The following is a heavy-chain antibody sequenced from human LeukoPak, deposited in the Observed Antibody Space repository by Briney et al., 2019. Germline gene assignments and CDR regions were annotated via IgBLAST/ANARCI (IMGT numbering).Heavy chain of an antibody. Sequence: SETLSLTCTVSGGSISSYCWSWIRQPAGKGLEWIGRIYTSGSTNYNPSLKSRATMSVDTSKNQFSLKLSSVTAADTAVYYCARGRSGIAAGFDYWGQGTLVTVSS. V-gene: IGHV4-4*07. CDR1: GGSISSYC. J-gene: IGHJ4*02. CDR3: ARGRSGIAAGFDY. D-gene: IGHD6-13*01. CDR2: IYTSGST.